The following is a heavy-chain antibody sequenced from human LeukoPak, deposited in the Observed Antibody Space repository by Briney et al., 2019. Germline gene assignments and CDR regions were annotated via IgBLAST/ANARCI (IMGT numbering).Heavy chain of an antibody. CDR1: GGSFSGYH. J-gene: IGHJ4*02. V-gene: IGHV4-34*01. CDR3: AASRATTLDY. CDR2: INHSGST. D-gene: IGHD5-12*01. Sequence: SETLSLTCAVYGGSFSGYHWSWIRQPPGKGLEWIGEINHSGSTNYNPSLKSRVTISVDTSKNQFSLKLSSVTAADTAVYYCAASRATTLDYWGQGTLVTVSS.